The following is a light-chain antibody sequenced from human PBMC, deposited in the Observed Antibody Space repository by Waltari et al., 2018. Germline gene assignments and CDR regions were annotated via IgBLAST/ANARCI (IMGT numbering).Light chain of an antibody. CDR3: QQYNHWPPIT. CDR2: GAS. J-gene: IGKJ5*01. CDR1: QSLADN. Sequence: EIVMSQSPAALSVSPGERATFSCRASQSLADNLAWYQQKPAQAPRLLIYGASTRATGVPPRFRGSGSGTEFTLTISSLQSEDVAVYYCQQYNHWPPITFGQGTRLEIK. V-gene: IGKV3-15*01.